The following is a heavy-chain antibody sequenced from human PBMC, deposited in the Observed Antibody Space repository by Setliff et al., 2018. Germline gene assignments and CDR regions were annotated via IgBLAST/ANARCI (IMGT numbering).Heavy chain of an antibody. CDR2: ISSYTGKT. V-gene: IGHV1-18*01. CDR3: SRLVRFCTKTACQRLSGGEF. Sequence: VSCKTSGYTFNDYGITWVRQVPGQGLEWMGWISSYTGKTYYAEKLQGRVTLTTDTSTSTAYLDLRSLESDDTAVYYCSRLVRFCTKTACQRLSGGEFWGQGTLVTVSS. J-gene: IGHJ4*02. D-gene: IGHD2-8*01. CDR1: GYTFNDYG.